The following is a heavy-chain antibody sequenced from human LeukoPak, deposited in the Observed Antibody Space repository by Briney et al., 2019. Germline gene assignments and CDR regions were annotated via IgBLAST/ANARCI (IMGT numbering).Heavy chain of an antibody. D-gene: IGHD3-3*01. CDR1: GYTFTSYG. J-gene: IGHJ4*02. V-gene: IGHV1-18*01. CDR3: ARFLVTIFGVVIYFDY. CDR2: ISAYNGNT. Sequence: ASVKVSCKASGYTFTSYGISWVRQAPGQGLEWMGWISAYNGNTNYAQKLQGRVTMTKDTSTSTAYMELRSLRSDDTAVYYCARFLVTIFGVVIYFDYWGQGTLVTVSS.